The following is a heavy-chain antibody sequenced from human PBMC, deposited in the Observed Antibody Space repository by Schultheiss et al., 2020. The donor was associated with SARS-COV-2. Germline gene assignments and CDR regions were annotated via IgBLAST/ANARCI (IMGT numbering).Heavy chain of an antibody. J-gene: IGHJ4*02. CDR2: INHSGST. CDR1: GGSFSGYY. V-gene: IGHV4-34*01. Sequence: SETLSLTCAVYGGSFSGYYWSWIRQPPGKGLEWIGEINHSGSTNYNPSLKSRVTISVDTSKNQFSLKLSSVTAADTAVYYCAREARRAYYYDSSGYYSSWFDYWGQGTLVTVSS. D-gene: IGHD3-22*01. CDR3: AREARRAYYYDSSGYYSSWFDY.